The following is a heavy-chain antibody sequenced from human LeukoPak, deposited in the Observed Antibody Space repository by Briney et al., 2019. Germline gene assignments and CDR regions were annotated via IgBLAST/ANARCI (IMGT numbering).Heavy chain of an antibody. CDR3: ARIPLPYYDTSGYDFDF. J-gene: IGHJ4*02. V-gene: IGHV3-9*01. Sequence: PGRSLRLSCAASGFKFDEYAMNWARQAPGKGLEWLSIISWNSGYIGYADSVKGRFTISRDNAENSLYLQMNSLRAEDTALYYCARIPLPYYDTSGYDFDFWGQGTLVTVSS. CDR2: ISWNSGYI. CDR1: GFKFDEYA. D-gene: IGHD3-22*01.